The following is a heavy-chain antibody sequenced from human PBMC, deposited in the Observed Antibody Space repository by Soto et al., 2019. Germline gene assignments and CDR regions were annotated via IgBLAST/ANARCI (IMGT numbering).Heavy chain of an antibody. Sequence: SETLSLTCAVSGGSISSGGYSWSWIRQPPGKGLEWIGFIYESGTTSYNPSLKSRVTISVDRSKNQFSLRLRSVTAADTAVYYCARAGLGSMVRGVSLDYWGQGTLVTVSS. CDR2: IYESGTT. J-gene: IGHJ4*02. CDR3: ARAGLGSMVRGVSLDY. D-gene: IGHD3-10*01. CDR1: GGSISSGGYS. V-gene: IGHV4-30-2*01.